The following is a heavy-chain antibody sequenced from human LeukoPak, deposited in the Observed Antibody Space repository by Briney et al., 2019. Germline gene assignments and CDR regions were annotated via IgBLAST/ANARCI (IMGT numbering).Heavy chain of an antibody. J-gene: IGHJ6*02. Sequence: ASVKVSCKVSGYTLTELSMHWVRQAPGKGLEWMGGFDPEDGETIYAQKFQGRVTMTEDTSTDTAYMELSSLRSEDTAVYYCANLGLSPTDYGMDVWGQGTTVTVSS. V-gene: IGHV1-24*01. CDR1: GYTLTELS. D-gene: IGHD3-16*02. CDR3: ANLGLSPTDYGMDV. CDR2: FDPEDGET.